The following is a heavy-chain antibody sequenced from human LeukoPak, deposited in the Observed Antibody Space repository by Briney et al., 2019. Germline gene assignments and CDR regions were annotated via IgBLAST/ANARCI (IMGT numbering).Heavy chain of an antibody. V-gene: IGHV1-2*06. D-gene: IGHD3-10*01. CDR2: INPNSSGT. Sequence: ASVKVSCKASGYTFTGYYMHWVRQAPGQGLEWMGRINPNSSGTNYAQKFQGRVTMTRDTSISTAYMELSRLRSDDTAVYYCERGGSSYRFGEYPYYFDYWGQGTLVTVSS. CDR3: ERGGSSYRFGEYPYYFDY. J-gene: IGHJ4*02. CDR1: GYTFTGYY.